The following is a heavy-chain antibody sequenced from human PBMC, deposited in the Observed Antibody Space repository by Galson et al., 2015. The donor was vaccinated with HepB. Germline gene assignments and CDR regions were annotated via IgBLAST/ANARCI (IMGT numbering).Heavy chain of an antibody. CDR2: ISASGANT. J-gene: IGHJ4*02. CDR1: GFTFNIYA. CDR3: AKGRLVRDY. V-gene: IGHV3-23*01. D-gene: IGHD6-25*01. Sequence: SLRLSCAASGFTFNIYAMSWVRQAPGKGLEWVSGISASGANTYYADSVKGRFTISRDNSKNTVYLQMNSLRDDDTAVYYCAKGRLVRDYWGQGALVTVSS.